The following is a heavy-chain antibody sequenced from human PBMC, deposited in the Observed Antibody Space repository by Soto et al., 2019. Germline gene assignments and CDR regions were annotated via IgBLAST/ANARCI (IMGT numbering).Heavy chain of an antibody. D-gene: IGHD2-2*01. Sequence: PSETLSLTCTVSGGSISSYYWSWIRQPPGKGLEWIGYIYYSGSTNYNPSLKSRVTISVDTSKNQFSLKLSSVTAADTAVYYCARQQLPQRAYYFDYWGQGTLVTVSS. J-gene: IGHJ4*02. V-gene: IGHV4-59*08. CDR1: GGSISSYY. CDR3: ARQQLPQRAYYFDY. CDR2: IYYSGST.